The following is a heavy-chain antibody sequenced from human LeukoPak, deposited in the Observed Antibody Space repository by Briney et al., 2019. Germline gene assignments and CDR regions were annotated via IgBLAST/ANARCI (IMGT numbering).Heavy chain of an antibody. V-gene: IGHV1-18*01. J-gene: IGHJ4*02. D-gene: IGHD3-3*01. Sequence: ASVKVSCKASGYTFTSYGISWVRQTPVQGLEWMGWISAYNGNTNYAQKFQGRVTMTRNTSISTAYMELSSLRSEDTAVYYCASVDFWSRASVDYWGQGTLVTVSS. CDR1: GYTFTSYG. CDR2: ISAYNGNT. CDR3: ASVDFWSRASVDY.